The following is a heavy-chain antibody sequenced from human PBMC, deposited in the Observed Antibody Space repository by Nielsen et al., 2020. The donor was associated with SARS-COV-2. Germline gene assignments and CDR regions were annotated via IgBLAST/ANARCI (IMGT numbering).Heavy chain of an antibody. CDR2: ISWNSGNI. J-gene: IGHJ6*02. V-gene: IGHV3-9*01. CDR3: AKVAMVRDYGMDV. CDR1: GFPFRGHW. Sequence: SLKISCAASGFPFRGHWMHWVRQAPGKGLEWVSGISWNSGNIGYADSVKGRFTISRDNAKNSLYLQMNSLRAEDTALYYCAKVAMVRDYGMDVWGQGTTVTVSS. D-gene: IGHD3-10*01.